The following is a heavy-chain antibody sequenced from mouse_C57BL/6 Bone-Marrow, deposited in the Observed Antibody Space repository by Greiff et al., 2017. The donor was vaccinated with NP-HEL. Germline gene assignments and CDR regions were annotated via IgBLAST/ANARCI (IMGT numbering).Heavy chain of an antibody. J-gene: IGHJ4*01. D-gene: IGHD2-1*01. Sequence: VQLKESGAELVRPGASVKLSCTASGFNIKDDYMHWVKQRPEQGLEWIGWIDPENGDTEYASKFQGKAIITADTSSNTAYLQLSSLTSEDTAVYYCASYGNPYYAMDYWGVEPQSPSPQ. CDR2: IDPENGDT. CDR3: ASYGNPYYAMDY. CDR1: GFNIKDDY. V-gene: IGHV14-4*01.